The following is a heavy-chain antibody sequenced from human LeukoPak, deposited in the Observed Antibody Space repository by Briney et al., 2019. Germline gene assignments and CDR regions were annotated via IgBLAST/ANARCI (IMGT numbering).Heavy chain of an antibody. V-gene: IGHV1-2*02. J-gene: IGHJ4*02. CDR1: GYTLTRYY. D-gene: IGHD3-3*01. CDR2: INPSSGET. Sequence: ASMKVSYKAFGYTLTRYYIHWVRQAPGQGLEWMGWINPSSGETNYAQKFQGRVTMTRDTSISTTYMELRRLTSDDTAVYYCARGRGGYDFWSGYCDYWGQGNLVTVSS. CDR3: ARGRGGYDFWSGYCDY.